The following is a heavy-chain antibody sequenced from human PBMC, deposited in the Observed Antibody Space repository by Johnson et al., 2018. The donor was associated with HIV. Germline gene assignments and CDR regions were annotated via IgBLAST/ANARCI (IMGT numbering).Heavy chain of an antibody. CDR1: GFTFSSYW. J-gene: IGHJ3*02. CDR2: IKQDGSEK. Sequence: VQLVESGGGLVQPGGSLRLSCAASGFTFSSYWMSWVRQAPGKGLEWVANIKQDGSEKYYVDSVKGRFTISRENAKNTLYLQMNSLRAEDTAVYYCAKGGRGLAFDIWGQGTMVTVSS. D-gene: IGHD2-15*01. CDR3: AKGGRGLAFDI. V-gene: IGHV3-7*04.